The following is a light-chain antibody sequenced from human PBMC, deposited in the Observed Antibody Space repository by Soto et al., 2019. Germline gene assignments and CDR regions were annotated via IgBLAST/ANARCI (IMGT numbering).Light chain of an antibody. CDR3: QQYNGWPLT. CDR1: QSVSSN. CDR2: DIS. Sequence: EVVITQSPATLSVSPGERATISCRASQSVSSNLAWYQQKPGQAPSLLIYDISARATGIPTRFSGSGSGTEFTLTISSLQSEDFAVYYCQQYNGWPLTFGGGTKVDIK. V-gene: IGKV3D-15*01. J-gene: IGKJ4*01.